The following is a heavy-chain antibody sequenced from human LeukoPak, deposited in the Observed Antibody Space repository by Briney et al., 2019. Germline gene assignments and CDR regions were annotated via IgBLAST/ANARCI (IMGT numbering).Heavy chain of an antibody. J-gene: IGHJ4*02. Sequence: ASVKVSCKASGYTFKNYDINWVRQAPGQGLEWMGWMSPNSGNTGFAQKFQDRVSMTRDTSINTAYMELTSLRSGDTAVYYCARATPGGLHGYSFDYWGQGTVVTVYS. V-gene: IGHV1-8*02. D-gene: IGHD5-24*01. CDR1: GYTFKNYD. CDR2: MSPNSGNT. CDR3: ARATPGGLHGYSFDY.